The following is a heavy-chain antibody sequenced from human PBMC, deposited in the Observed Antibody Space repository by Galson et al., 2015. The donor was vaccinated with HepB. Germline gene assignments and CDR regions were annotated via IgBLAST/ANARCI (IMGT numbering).Heavy chain of an antibody. CDR2: IIPIFGTA. V-gene: IGHV1-69*13. CDR3: AREKAQYRPTQQFDY. J-gene: IGHJ4*02. D-gene: IGHD2-2*01. Sequence: SVKVSCKASGGTFSSYAISWVRQAPGQGLEWMGGIIPIFGTANYAQKFQGRVTITADESTSTAYMELSSLRSEDTAVYYCAREKAQYRPTQQFDYWGQGTLVTVSS. CDR1: GGTFSSYA.